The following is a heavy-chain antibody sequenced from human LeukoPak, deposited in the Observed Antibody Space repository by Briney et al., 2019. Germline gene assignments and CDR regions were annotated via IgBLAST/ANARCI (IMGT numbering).Heavy chain of an antibody. J-gene: IGHJ4*02. Sequence: GGSLRPSCAASGFTFSSYAMSWVRQAPGKGLEWVSAISGSGGSTYYADSVKGRFTISRDNSKNTLYLQMNSLRAEDTAVYYCAKLLDGTAPWAAGRSWDYWGQGTLVTVSS. CDR2: ISGSGGST. CDR1: GFTFSSYA. V-gene: IGHV3-23*01. CDR3: AKLLDGTAPWAAGRSWDY. D-gene: IGHD6-13*01.